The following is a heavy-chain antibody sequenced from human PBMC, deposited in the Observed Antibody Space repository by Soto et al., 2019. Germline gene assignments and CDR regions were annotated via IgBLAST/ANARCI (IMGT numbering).Heavy chain of an antibody. CDR2: IYPGDSDT. CDR3: ARTSAAGKYYYGMDV. D-gene: IGHD6-13*01. Sequence: PRGSLKISCKGSGYSFISYWIGWVRQMPGEGLEWMGIIYPGDSDTRYSPSFQGQVTISADKSISTAYLQWSSLKASDTAMYYCARTSAAGKYYYGMDVWGQGTTVTVSS. V-gene: IGHV5-51*01. J-gene: IGHJ6*02. CDR1: GYSFISYW.